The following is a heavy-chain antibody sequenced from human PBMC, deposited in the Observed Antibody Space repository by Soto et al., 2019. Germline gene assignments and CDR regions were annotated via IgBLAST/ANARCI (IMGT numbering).Heavy chain of an antibody. CDR2: TSAYNGKT. D-gene: IGHD1-26*01. J-gene: IGHJ4*02. CDR1: GYTFTSYG. V-gene: IGHV1-18*01. Sequence: QVQLVQSGAEVNKPGASVKDSCKAPGYTFTSYGISWVRKAPGQGLEWMGWTSAYNGKTNYAQKLQGRVTMTTDTSTSTAYMELRSLRSDDTAVYYCARDQPSWERTYDYWGQGTLVTVSS. CDR3: ARDQPSWERTYDY.